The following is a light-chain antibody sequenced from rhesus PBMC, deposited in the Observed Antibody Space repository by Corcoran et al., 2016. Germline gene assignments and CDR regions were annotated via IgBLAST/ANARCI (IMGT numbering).Light chain of an antibody. J-gene: IGKJ3*01. CDR2: GAS. V-gene: IGKV3-24*04. CDR1: QSVGSY. Sequence: EIVLTQSPATLALSPGERATLSCRASQSVGSYLAWYQQKPGQAPRLLIYGASSRATGIPDRFSGRGSGTDFTLTISSLEPEDVGVYYCQQESNWIFTFGPGTKLDIK. CDR3: QQESNWIFT.